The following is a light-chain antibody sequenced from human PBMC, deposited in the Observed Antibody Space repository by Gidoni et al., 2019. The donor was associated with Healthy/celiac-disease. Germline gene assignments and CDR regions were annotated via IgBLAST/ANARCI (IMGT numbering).Light chain of an antibody. CDR3: GTWDSSLSAWV. Sequence: QSVLTQPPPVPAAPDQKVTIPCSGSSSNIGNNYVSWYQQLPGTAPKLLIYENNKRPSGIPDRFSGSKSGTSATLGITGLQTGDEADYYCGTWDSSLSAWVFGGGTKLTVL. CDR2: ENN. J-gene: IGLJ3*02. V-gene: IGLV1-51*02. CDR1: SSNIGNNY.